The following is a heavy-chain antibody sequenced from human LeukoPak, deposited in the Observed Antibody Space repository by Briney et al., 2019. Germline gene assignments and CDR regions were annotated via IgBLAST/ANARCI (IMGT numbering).Heavy chain of an antibody. Sequence: GGSLRLTCAASGFTVSSNFMSWVRQAPGKGLEWVSVIYSGGSTYYADSVKGRFTISRDNSKNTLYLQMNSLRAEDTAVYYCARDGSGSLDYWGQGTLVTVSS. CDR1: GFTVSSNF. CDR3: ARDGSGSLDY. CDR2: IYSGGST. V-gene: IGHV3-53*01. D-gene: IGHD1-26*01. J-gene: IGHJ4*02.